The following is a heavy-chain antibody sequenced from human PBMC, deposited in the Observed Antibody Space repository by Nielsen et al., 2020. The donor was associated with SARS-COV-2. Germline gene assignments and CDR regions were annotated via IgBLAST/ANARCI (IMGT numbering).Heavy chain of an antibody. J-gene: IGHJ6*02. V-gene: IGHV3-23*01. CDR1: GFTFSDYA. CDR3: VKWAQVDLGYYYHGMDV. Sequence: GGSLRLSCAASGFTFSDYAMAWVRQAPGKGLEWVSVIKTSGGSTYYADSVKGRCTTSRDNSKNTLYLQMNSLRVEDTAVYYCVKWAQVDLGYYYHGMDVWGQGTTVIVSS. CDR2: IKTSGGST.